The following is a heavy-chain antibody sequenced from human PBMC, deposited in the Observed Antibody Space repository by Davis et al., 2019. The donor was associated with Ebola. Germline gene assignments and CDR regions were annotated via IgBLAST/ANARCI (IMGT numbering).Heavy chain of an antibody. CDR3: AREGGRVLKVGVVVVAASRSYYGMDV. V-gene: IGHV3-7*01. CDR1: GFTFSSYW. J-gene: IGHJ6*02. D-gene: IGHD2-15*01. CDR2: IKQDGSEK. Sequence: GGSLRLSCAASGFTFSSYWMSWVRQAPGKGLEWVANIKQDGSEKYYVDSVKGRFTISRDNAKNSLYLQMNSLRAEDTAVYYCAREGGRVLKVGVVVVAASRSYYGMDVWGQGTTVTVSS.